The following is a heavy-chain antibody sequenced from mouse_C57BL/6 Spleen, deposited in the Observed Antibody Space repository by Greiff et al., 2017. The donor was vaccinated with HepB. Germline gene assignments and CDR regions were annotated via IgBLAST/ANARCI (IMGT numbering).Heavy chain of an antibody. CDR3: ARYGIYWYFDV. J-gene: IGHJ1*03. D-gene: IGHD1-1*01. CDR2: IDPSDSYT. CDR1: GYTFTSYW. V-gene: IGHV1-50*01. Sequence: VQLQQPGAELVKPGASVKLSCKASGYTFTSYWMQWVKQRPGQGLEWIGEIDPSDSYTNYNQKFKGKATLTVDTSSSTAYMQLSSLTSEDSAVYYCARYGIYWYFDVWGTGTTVTVSS.